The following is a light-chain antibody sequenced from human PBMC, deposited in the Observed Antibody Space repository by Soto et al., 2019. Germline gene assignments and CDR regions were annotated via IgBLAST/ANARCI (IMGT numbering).Light chain of an antibody. CDR1: QTVRNNY. CDR3: QQRSNWPPIT. J-gene: IGKJ5*01. V-gene: IGKV3-11*01. CDR2: DAS. Sequence: EILLTQSSGTLSLSPGERATLSCRASQTVRNNYSAWYQQKPGQAPRLLIYDASNRATGIPARFSGSGSGTDFTLTISSLEPEDFAVYYCQQRSNWPPITFGQGTRLEI.